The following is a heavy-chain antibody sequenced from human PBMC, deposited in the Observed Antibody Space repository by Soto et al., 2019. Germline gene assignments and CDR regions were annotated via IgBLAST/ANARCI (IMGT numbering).Heavy chain of an antibody. CDR1: GGSISGHY. J-gene: IGHJ4*02. D-gene: IGHD6-19*01. CDR2: IFYSGST. V-gene: IGHV4-59*11. CDR3: ARVGSSGWSPDY. Sequence: LSLTCTVSGGSISGHYWIWIRQPPGEGMEWIGYIFYSGSTTYNPSLKSRATISVDTSKNQFSLSLSSVTAADTAVYYCARVGSSGWSPDYWGQGTLVTVSS.